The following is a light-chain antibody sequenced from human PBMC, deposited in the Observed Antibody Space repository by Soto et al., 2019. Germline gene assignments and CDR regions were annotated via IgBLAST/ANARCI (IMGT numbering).Light chain of an antibody. Sequence: EIVMTQSPATLSVSPGDTVTLSCRASQSVSTSLAWYQQKPGQAPRLLISGASTRATGIPARFSGSGSGTEFTLTISALQSEDCAVYYCQQYNNWPPVTFGQGTRLEIK. V-gene: IGKV3-15*01. J-gene: IGKJ5*01. CDR3: QQYNNWPPVT. CDR1: QSVSTS. CDR2: GAS.